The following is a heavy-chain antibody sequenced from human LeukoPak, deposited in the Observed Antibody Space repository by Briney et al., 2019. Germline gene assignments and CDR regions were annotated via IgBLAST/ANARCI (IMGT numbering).Heavy chain of an antibody. V-gene: IGHV3-23*01. Sequence: GGSLRLSRAASGFTFSSYAMSWVRQAPGKGLEWDSAISGSGGSTYYADSVKGRFTISRDNSKNTLYLQMNSLRAEDTAVYYCAKDRHSGWYPCFDPWGQGTLVTVSS. CDR2: ISGSGGST. CDR1: GFTFSSYA. D-gene: IGHD6-19*01. J-gene: IGHJ5*02. CDR3: AKDRHSGWYPCFDP.